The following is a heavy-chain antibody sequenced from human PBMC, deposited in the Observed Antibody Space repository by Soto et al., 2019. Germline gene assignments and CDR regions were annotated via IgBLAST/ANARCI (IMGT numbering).Heavy chain of an antibody. J-gene: IGHJ6*02. CDR2: INPNSGGT. Sequence: ASVKVSCEASGYTFTGYYMHCVRQAPGQGLEWMGWINPNSGGTNYAQKFQGWVTMTRDTSISTAYMELSRLRSDDTAVYYCARGDSGSYPYGMDVWGQGTTVTVSS. CDR1: GYTFTGYY. V-gene: IGHV1-2*04. D-gene: IGHD1-26*01. CDR3: ARGDSGSYPYGMDV.